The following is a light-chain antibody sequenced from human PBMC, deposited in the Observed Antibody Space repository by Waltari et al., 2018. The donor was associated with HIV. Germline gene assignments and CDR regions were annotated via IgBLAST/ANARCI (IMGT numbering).Light chain of an antibody. Sequence: IQMTHSPSSLPSSVGDRVTITFRARQHISRYLNWYQQKPVKAPKLLIYAATSLQSGVPSRLGVSGSGTDFTLTISSLQAVDFATYYCQQSYSTRFTLGSGTKVDI. CDR2: AAT. CDR3: QQSYSTRFT. CDR1: QHISRY. J-gene: IGKJ3*01. V-gene: IGKV1-39*01.